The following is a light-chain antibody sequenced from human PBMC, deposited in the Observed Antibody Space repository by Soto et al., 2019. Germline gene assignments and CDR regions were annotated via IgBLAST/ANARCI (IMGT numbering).Light chain of an antibody. CDR1: QSISIN. V-gene: IGKV3-20*01. Sequence: EIVLTQSPGTLSVSPGYRFTLSCRASQSISINLAWYQHKPGQAPRLLIYDASNRATGIPARFSGSGSGTDFTLTISRLEPEDFAVYYCQQYGYSATFGGGTKGDIK. J-gene: IGKJ4*01. CDR3: QQYGYSAT. CDR2: DAS.